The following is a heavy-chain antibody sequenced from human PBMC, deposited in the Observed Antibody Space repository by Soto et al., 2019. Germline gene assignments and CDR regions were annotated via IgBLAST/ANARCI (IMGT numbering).Heavy chain of an antibody. D-gene: IGHD6-19*01. V-gene: IGHV3-48*02. CDR1: GFTFSSYS. CDR2: ITRSSSPI. CDR3: ARLYTSGWYFDY. J-gene: IGHJ4*02. Sequence: PGGSLRLSCAASGFTFSSYSMNWVRQAPGKGLEWVSYITRSSSPIYYADSVKGQFTISRDNAKNSLYLQMNSLRDEDTAVYYCARLYTSGWYFDYWGQGTLVTVSS.